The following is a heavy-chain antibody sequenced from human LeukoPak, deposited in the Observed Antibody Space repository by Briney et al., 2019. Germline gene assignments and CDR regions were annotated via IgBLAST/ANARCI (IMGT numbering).Heavy chain of an antibody. J-gene: IGHJ6*02. CDR1: AYRFDDHG. D-gene: IGHD3-10*01. V-gene: IGHV3-20*04. CDR2: INWNGGST. Sequence: GGSLRLSCAASAYRFDDHGMSWVRQVPGKGLEWVSGINWNGGSTGYADSVKGRFTISRDNAKNSLYLDMNSLRAEDTALYYCARIASIYGPGRNYYYYHFAMDVWSQGTTVTVSS. CDR3: ARIASIYGPGRNYYYYHFAMDV.